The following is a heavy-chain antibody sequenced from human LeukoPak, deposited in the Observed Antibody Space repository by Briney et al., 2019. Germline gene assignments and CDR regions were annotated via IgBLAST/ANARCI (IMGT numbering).Heavy chain of an antibody. Sequence: ASVKVSCKASGYTFTSYYMHWVRQAPGQGLEWMGIINPSGGSTSYAQKFQGRVTMTRDTPTSTAYMELSSLRSEDTAVYYCASSRYSSSWSDYWGQGTLVTVSS. V-gene: IGHV1-46*01. D-gene: IGHD6-13*01. CDR2: INPSGGST. CDR1: GYTFTSYY. J-gene: IGHJ4*02. CDR3: ASSRYSSSWSDY.